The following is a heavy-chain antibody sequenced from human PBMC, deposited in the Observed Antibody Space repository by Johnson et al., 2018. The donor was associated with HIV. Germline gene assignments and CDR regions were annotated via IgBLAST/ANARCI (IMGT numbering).Heavy chain of an antibody. CDR2: IKSKTDGGTT. V-gene: IGHV3-15*01. CDR3: TTEAYSSSSAAFDI. Sequence: VQLVESGGGLVKPGGSLRLSCAASGFTFSNAWMSWVRQAPGKGLEWVGRIKSKTDGGTTDYAAPVKGRFTISRDDSKNTLYLQMNSLKTEDTAVYYCTTEAYSSSSAAFDIWGHGTMVTVSS. D-gene: IGHD6-6*01. J-gene: IGHJ3*02. CDR1: GFTFSNAW.